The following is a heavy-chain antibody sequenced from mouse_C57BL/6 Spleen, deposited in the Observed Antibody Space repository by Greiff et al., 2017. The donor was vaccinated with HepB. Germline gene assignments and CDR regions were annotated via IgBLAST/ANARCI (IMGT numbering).Heavy chain of an antibody. Sequence: RPGQGLEWIARIYPGSGNTYYNEKFKGKATLTAEKSSSTAYMQLSSLTSEDSAVYFCARRKIAQATPDYAMDYWGQGTSVTVSS. D-gene: IGHD3-2*02. CDR3: ARRKIAQATPDYAMDY. CDR2: IYPGSGNT. J-gene: IGHJ4*01. V-gene: IGHV1-76*01.